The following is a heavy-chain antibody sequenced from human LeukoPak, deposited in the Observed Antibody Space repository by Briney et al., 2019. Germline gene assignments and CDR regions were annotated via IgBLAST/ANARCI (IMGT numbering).Heavy chain of an antibody. CDR1: GYSFTSNW. J-gene: IGHJ4*02. V-gene: IGHV5-51*01. CDR2: IHPGDSDT. Sequence: GESLKISCKASGYSFTSNWIDWVRQTPGKGLEWMGMIHPGDSDTRYSPSFQGQVTISADKSISTAYLQWSSLKASDTAMYYCARLLRHPDYWGQGTLVTVSS. CDR3: ARLLRHPDY.